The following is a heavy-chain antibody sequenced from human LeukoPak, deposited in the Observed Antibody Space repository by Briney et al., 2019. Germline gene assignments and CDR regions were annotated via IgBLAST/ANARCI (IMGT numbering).Heavy chain of an antibody. CDR2: INPSGGST. CDR1: GYTFTSYY. J-gene: IGHJ4*02. CDR3: ARSYSSSSPFDY. V-gene: IGHV1-46*01. Sequence: ASVKVPCKASGYTFTSYYMHWVRQAPGQGLEWMGIINPSGGSTTYAQKFQGRVTMTRDTSTSTVYMGLSSLRSEDTAVYYCARSYSSSSPFDYWGQGTLVTVSS. D-gene: IGHD6-6*01.